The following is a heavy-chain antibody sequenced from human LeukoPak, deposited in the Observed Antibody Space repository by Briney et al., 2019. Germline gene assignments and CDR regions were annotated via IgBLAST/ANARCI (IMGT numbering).Heavy chain of an antibody. D-gene: IGHD2-2*01. CDR3: ARESTGYCSSTSCPPG. V-gene: IGHV1-69*13. CDR2: IIPIFGTA. Sequence: SVKVSCKASGGTFSSYAINWVRQAPGQGLEWMGGIIPIFGTANYAQKFQGRVTITADESTSTAYMELSSLRSEDTAVYYCARESTGYCSSTSCPPGWGQGTLVTVSS. CDR1: GGTFSSYA. J-gene: IGHJ4*02.